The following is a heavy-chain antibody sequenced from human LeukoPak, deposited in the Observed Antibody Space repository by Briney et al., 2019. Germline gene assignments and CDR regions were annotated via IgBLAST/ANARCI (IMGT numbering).Heavy chain of an antibody. V-gene: IGHV4-39*07. CDR1: GGSIGTTTYS. Sequence: SETLSLTCSVSGGSIGTTTYSWAWIRQPPGKGLEWIGEINHSGSTNYNPSLKSRVTISVDTSKNQFSLKLSSVTAADTAVYYCASHYSSSWVFDPWGQGTLVTVSS. J-gene: IGHJ5*02. D-gene: IGHD6-13*01. CDR3: ASHYSSSWVFDP. CDR2: INHSGST.